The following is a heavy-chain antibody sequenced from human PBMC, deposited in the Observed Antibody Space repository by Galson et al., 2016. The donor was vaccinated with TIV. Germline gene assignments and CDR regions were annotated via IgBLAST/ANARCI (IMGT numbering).Heavy chain of an antibody. D-gene: IGHD3-16*01. CDR3: ARATPSVFGIIMTLDS. V-gene: IGHV6-1*01. J-gene: IGHJ6*02. CDR2: TFYRSKWYN. Sequence: CAISGDSVSSNSAAWNWLRQSPSRGLEWLGRTFYRSKWYNDYAPSVKSRITINPDTSKNQFSLQPNSVTPEDTAVYYCARATPSVFGIIMTLDSWGQGTTVTVSS. CDR1: GDSVSSNSAA.